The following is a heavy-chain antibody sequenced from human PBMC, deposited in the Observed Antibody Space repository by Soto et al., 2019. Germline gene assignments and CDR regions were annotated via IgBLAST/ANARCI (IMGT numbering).Heavy chain of an antibody. CDR3: AHPRGYGVFDAVDI. CDR1: GFIFSTYA. D-gene: IGHD4-17*01. J-gene: IGHJ3*02. CDR2: ISNSGGST. Sequence: GGSLRLSCAASGFIFSTYAMNWVRQAPGKGLEWVSAISNSGGSTFYAESVRGRFTISRDNSIKTLYLQMRSLRTEDTAVYYCAHPRGYGVFDAVDIWGQGTMVTVSS. V-gene: IGHV3-23*01.